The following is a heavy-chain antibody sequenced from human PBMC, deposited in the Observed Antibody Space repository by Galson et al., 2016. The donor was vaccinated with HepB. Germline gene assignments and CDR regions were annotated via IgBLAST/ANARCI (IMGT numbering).Heavy chain of an antibody. CDR3: AKCFGDGWVMNV. J-gene: IGHJ6*02. Sequence: SLRLSCAASGFTFSIYAMTWVRQAPGKGLEWVSSISGSGNNTYHADSVKGRFTISRDNSKDKVFLQMNSLKADDTAVYYCAKCFGDGWVMNVWGQGTTVTVSS. CDR2: ISGSGNNT. V-gene: IGHV3-23*01. D-gene: IGHD5-24*01. CDR1: GFTFSIYA.